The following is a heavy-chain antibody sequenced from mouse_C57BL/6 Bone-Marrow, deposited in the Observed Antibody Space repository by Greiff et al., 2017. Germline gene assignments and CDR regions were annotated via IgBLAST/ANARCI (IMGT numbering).Heavy chain of an antibody. Sequence: EVKLEESGGGLVQPGGSLKLSCAASGFSFSDYGMAWVRQAPRKGPEWVAFISNLAYSIYYADTVTGRFTIPRENAKNTLYLEMSSLRSEDTAMYYCARQGGNYLYAMDYWGQGTSVTVSS. J-gene: IGHJ4*01. CDR1: GFSFSDYG. V-gene: IGHV5-15*04. CDR2: ISNLAYSI. CDR3: ARQGGNYLYAMDY. D-gene: IGHD2-1*01.